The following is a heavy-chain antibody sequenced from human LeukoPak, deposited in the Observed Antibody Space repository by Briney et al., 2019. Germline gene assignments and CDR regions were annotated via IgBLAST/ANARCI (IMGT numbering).Heavy chain of an antibody. CDR2: INTNTGNP. CDR3: ARNGYSSGWAYYYYYMDV. V-gene: IGHV7-4-1*02. CDR1: GYTFTSYA. Sequence: GASVKVSCKASGYTFTSYAMNWVRQAPGQGLEWMGWINTNTGNPTYAQGFTGRFVFSLDTSVSTAYLQISSLKAEDTAVYYCARNGYSSGWAYYYYYMDVWGKGTTVTVSS. J-gene: IGHJ6*03. D-gene: IGHD6-19*01.